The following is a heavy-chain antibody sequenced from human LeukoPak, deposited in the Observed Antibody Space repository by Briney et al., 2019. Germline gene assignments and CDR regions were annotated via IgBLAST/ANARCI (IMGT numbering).Heavy chain of an antibody. Sequence: GESLKISCKGSGYTFTSYGISWVRQAPGQGLEWMGWISAYNGNTNYAQKLQGRVTMTTDTSTSTAYMELRGLRSDDTAVYYCARTHVVVVAATPNWFDPWGQGTLVTVSS. CDR3: ARTHVVVVAATPNWFDP. D-gene: IGHD2-15*01. CDR1: GYTFTSYG. J-gene: IGHJ5*02. CDR2: ISAYNGNT. V-gene: IGHV1-18*01.